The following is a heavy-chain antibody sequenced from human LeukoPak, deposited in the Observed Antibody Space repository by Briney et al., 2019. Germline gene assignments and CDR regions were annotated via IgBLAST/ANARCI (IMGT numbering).Heavy chain of an antibody. CDR3: AKDWASDY. J-gene: IGHJ4*02. D-gene: IGHD3-16*01. V-gene: IGHV3-23*01. CDR2: ISGSGGRT. CDR1: GFTFSNAW. Sequence: GGSLRLSCAASGFTFSNAWMSWVRQAPGKGLEWVSTISGSGGRTYYADSVKGRFTISRDNSKNTLYLQMNSLRVEDTAAYYCAKDWASDYWGQGTLVTVSS.